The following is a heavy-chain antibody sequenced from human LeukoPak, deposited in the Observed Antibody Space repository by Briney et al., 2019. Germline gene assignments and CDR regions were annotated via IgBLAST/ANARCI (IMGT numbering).Heavy chain of an antibody. CDR3: ARNVPRTGDFYY. Sequence: ASVKVSCKASGYTSTSYDINWVRQATGQGLEWMGWMNPDSGNTGYAQKFQGRITLTRDTSISTAYMELSGLRSEDTAVYYCARNVPRTGDFYYWGQGTLVTVSS. D-gene: IGHD7-27*01. J-gene: IGHJ4*02. CDR1: GYTSTSYD. V-gene: IGHV1-8*01. CDR2: MNPDSGNT.